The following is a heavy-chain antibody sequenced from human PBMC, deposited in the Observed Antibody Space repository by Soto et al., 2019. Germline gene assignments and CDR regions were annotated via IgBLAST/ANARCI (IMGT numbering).Heavy chain of an antibody. CDR3: VSWVSAHFVY. CDR1: GLTFNSQS. J-gene: IGHJ4*02. CDR2: ISPSGSNT. D-gene: IGHD3-16*01. V-gene: IGHV3-23*05. Sequence: EVQLLESGGGLVQPGGSLRLSCTASGLTFNSQSMSWVRQAAGTGLEWVSTISPSGSNTHYADSVKGRFTISRDNSRNRLDLQMSSLRAADTALYYCVSWVSAHFVYWGQGTPVTVSS.